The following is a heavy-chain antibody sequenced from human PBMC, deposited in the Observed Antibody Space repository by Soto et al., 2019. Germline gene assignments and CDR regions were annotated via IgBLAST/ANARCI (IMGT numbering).Heavy chain of an antibody. J-gene: IGHJ4*02. CDR2: ISYDGSNK. V-gene: IGHV3-30-3*01. CDR1: GFTFSSYA. D-gene: IGHD6-6*01. Sequence: QVQLVESGGGVVQPGRSLRLSCAASGFTFSSYAMHWVRQAPGKGLEWVAVISYDGSNKYYADSVKGRFTISRDNSKNTLYLQMNSLRAEDTAVYYCARGTYSSSFLYYWGQGTLVTVSS. CDR3: ARGTYSSSFLYY.